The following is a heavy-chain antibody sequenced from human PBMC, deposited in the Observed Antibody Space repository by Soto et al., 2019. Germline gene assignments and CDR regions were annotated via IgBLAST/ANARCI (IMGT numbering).Heavy chain of an antibody. CDR3: ARRSDYYGMDV. V-gene: IGHV5-51*01. CDR2: IYPGDSDT. J-gene: IGHJ6*02. Sequence: GEAVQSSGNGCGYSVTISWMGWVRQMPGKGLEWMGIIYPGDSDTRYSPSFQGQVTISADKSISTAYLQWSSLKASDTAMYYCARRSDYYGMDVWGQGTTVTVSS. CDR1: GYSVTISW.